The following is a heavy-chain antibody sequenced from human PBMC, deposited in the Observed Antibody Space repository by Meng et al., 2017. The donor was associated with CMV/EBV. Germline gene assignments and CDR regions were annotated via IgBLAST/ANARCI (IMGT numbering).Heavy chain of an antibody. CDR3: ARAQSGSYAPTPFDY. CDR1: GFTFDDYG. Sequence: GGSLRLSCAASGFTFDDYGMSGVRQAPGKGLEWVSGINWNGGSTGYADSVKGRFTISRDNAKNSLYLQMNSLRAEDTALYYCARAQSGSYAPTPFDYWGQGTLVTVSS. D-gene: IGHD1-26*01. CDR2: INWNGGST. V-gene: IGHV3-20*04. J-gene: IGHJ4*02.